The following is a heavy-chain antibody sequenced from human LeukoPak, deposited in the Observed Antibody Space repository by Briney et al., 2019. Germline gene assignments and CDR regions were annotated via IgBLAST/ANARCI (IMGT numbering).Heavy chain of an antibody. V-gene: IGHV1-2*02. J-gene: IGHJ4*02. CDR1: GYTFTGYY. D-gene: IGHD3-10*01. CDR2: INPNSGGT. CDR3: ARVWGGITMVRGVTAIGY. Sequence: GSSVKVSCKASGYTFTGYYMHWVRQAPGQGLEWMGWINPNSGGTNYAQKFQGRVTMTRDTSVSTAYMELSRLRSDDTAVYYCARVWGGITMVRGVTAIGYWGQGTLVTVSS.